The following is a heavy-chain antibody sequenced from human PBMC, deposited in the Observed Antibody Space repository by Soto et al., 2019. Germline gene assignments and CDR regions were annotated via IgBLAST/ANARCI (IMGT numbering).Heavy chain of an antibody. D-gene: IGHD6-13*01. CDR1: GYSFTSYW. V-gene: IGHV5-10-1*01. CDR3: ARRFGQQVDTNYGMDV. CDR2: IDPSDSYT. J-gene: IGHJ6*02. Sequence: PGESLKISCKGSGYSFTSYWISWVRQMPGKGLEWMGRIDPSDSYTNCSPSFQGHVTISADKSISTAYLQWSSLKASDTAMYYCARRFGQQVDTNYGMDVWGQGTTVTVSS.